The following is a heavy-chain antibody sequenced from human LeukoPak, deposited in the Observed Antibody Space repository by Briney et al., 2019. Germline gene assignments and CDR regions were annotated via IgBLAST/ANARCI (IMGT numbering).Heavy chain of an antibody. CDR1: GGSISSSNW. CDR3: ARANLAMGWFGYFDY. V-gene: IGHV4-4*02. CDR2: IYHSGST. D-gene: IGHD3-10*01. J-gene: IGHJ4*02. Sequence: PSETLSLTCAVSGGSISSSNWWNWVRQPPGKGLEWIGEIYHSGSTNYNPSLKSRVSISVDKSKNQFSLRLTSLTAADTAVYYCARANLAMGWFGYFDYWGQGTLVTVSS.